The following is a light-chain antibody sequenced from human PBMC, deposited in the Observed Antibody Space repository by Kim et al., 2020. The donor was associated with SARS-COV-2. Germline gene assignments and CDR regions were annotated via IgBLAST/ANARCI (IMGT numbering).Light chain of an antibody. V-gene: IGKV1-5*03. CDR1: QTISTW. CDR2: KAS. CDR3: QQYNDIVYT. J-gene: IGKJ2*01. Sequence: DIQMTQSPSSLSASVGDRVTITCRASQTISTWLAWYQQKPGKAPKLLIYKASILESGVPSRFSGSQYGTEFTLTISDLTPDDFATYYCQQYNDIVYTFGQGTKLEI.